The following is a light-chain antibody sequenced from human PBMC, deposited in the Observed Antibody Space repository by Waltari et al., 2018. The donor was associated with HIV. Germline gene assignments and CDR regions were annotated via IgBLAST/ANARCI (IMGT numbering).Light chain of an antibody. V-gene: IGKV4-1*01. CDR3: QQYYSTPRT. Sequence: IVLTQSPGSRALPPGEWVNIHCTSRQSVLYTSTNENYLPWYQQTAGQPPKLLIYWASTRQSGVPDRFNGSGSGTDFTLTISGLQAEDVALYYCQQYYSTPRTFGRGTKVEI. J-gene: IGKJ1*01. CDR1: QSVLYTSTNENY. CDR2: WAS.